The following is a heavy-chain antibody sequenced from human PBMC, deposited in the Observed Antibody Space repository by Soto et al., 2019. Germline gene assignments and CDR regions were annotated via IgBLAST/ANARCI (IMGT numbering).Heavy chain of an antibody. V-gene: IGHV4-4*07. Sequence: SETLSLTCAVSGASIRSYHWSFLRQPAGKGLEWIGRIQHTGNTNYNPSLRSRVTMSADTSKNQISLKMTSVTAADTAVYFCAKDVSSRRWFDPWGQGVRVTVSS. CDR3: AKDVSSRRWFDP. CDR1: GASIRSYH. D-gene: IGHD3-16*01. J-gene: IGHJ5*02. CDR2: IQHTGNT.